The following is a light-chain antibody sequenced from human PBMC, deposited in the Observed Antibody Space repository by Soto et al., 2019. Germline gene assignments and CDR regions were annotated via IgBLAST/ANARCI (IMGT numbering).Light chain of an antibody. CDR2: DAS. CDR3: QQYNSYSWT. V-gene: IGKV1-5*01. J-gene: IGKJ1*01. CDR1: QTISSW. Sequence: DIQMTQSPSTLSASVGDRVTITCLASQTISSWLAWYQQKPGKAPKVLIYDASSLESGVPSRFSGSGSGTEFTLTISSLQPDDFATYYCQQYNSYSWTFGQGTKVDIK.